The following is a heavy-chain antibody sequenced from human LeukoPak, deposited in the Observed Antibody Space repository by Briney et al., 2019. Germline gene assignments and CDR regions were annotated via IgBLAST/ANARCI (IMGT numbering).Heavy chain of an antibody. CDR3: ARARGGYQLLFDY. CDR1: GGSISSGSYY. D-gene: IGHD2-2*01. Sequence: SETLSLTCTVSGGSISSGSYYWSWIRQPAGKGLEWIGRIYTSGSTYYNPSLKSRVTISVDTSKNQFSLKLSSVTAADTAVYYCARARGGYQLLFDYWGQGTLVTVSS. V-gene: IGHV4-61*02. CDR2: IYTSGST. J-gene: IGHJ4*02.